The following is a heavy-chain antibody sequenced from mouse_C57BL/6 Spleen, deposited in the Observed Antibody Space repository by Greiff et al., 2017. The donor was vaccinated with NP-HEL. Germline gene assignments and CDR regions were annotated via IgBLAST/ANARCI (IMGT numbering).Heavy chain of an antibody. CDR2: IDPNSGGT. Sequence: QVQLQQPGAELVKPGASVKLSCKASGYTFTSYWMHWVKQRPGRGLEWIGRIDPNSGGTKYNEKFKSKATLTVDKPSSPAYMQLSSLTSEDAAVYYCATGSSYEVWFAYWGQGTLVTVSA. CDR3: ATGSSYEVWFAY. D-gene: IGHD1-1*01. CDR1: GYTFTSYW. V-gene: IGHV1-72*01. J-gene: IGHJ3*01.